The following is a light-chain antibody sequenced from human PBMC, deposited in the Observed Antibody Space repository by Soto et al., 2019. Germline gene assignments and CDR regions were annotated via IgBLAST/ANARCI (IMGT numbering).Light chain of an antibody. CDR3: CSYAGSSTWV. V-gene: IGLV2-23*02. J-gene: IGLJ3*02. CDR2: EVS. Sequence: QSALTQPASVSGSPGQSITISCTGTSSDVGSYNLVSWYQQHPGKAPKLMIHEVSKRPSGVSNRFSGSKSGNTASLTISGVQAEDEADYYCCSYAGSSTWVFGGRTKLTVL. CDR1: SSDVGSYNL.